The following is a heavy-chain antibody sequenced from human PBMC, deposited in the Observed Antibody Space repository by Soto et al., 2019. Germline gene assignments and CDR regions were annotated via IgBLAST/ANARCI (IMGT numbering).Heavy chain of an antibody. J-gene: IGHJ4*01. CDR2: ISGDSGNT. V-gene: IGHV1-3*01. CDR1: GYMFTKSA. D-gene: IGHD6-19*01. Sequence: ASVQVSCKDSGYMFTKSAMHWVRQAPGQRLEWMGWISGDSGNTKYSPKLQDRVTITRDTSASTAYMELSSLRSEDTALYYCARDGVAAGNINFDYWGQGTLVTVSS. CDR3: ARDGVAAGNINFDY.